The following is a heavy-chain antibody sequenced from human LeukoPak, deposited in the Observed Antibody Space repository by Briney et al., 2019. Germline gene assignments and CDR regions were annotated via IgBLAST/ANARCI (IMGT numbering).Heavy chain of an antibody. V-gene: IGHV3-30*18. CDR2: ISYDGSNK. CDR1: GFTFSSYG. J-gene: IGHJ4*02. CDR3: AKELSAGTGGGWEDYFDY. D-gene: IGHD6-13*01. Sequence: GGSLRLSCAASGFTFSSYGMHWVPEAPGKGLEWVAVISYDGSNKFYADSVKGRFNISRDNSKSTLYLQMNSLRAEDTAVYYCAKELSAGTGGGWEDYFDYWGQGTLVTVSS.